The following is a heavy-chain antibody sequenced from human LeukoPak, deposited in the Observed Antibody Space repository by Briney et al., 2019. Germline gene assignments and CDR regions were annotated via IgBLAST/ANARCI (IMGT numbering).Heavy chain of an antibody. CDR2: IYYSGST. J-gene: IGHJ6*04. V-gene: IGHV4-59*01. CDR3: ARDRIAAAGTYYYYYGMDV. D-gene: IGHD6-13*01. Sequence: PSETLSLTCTVSGGSLSSYYWSWLRQPPGKGLEGIGYIYYSGSTNYNPSLKSRVTISVDTSKNQFSLKLSSVTAADTAVYYCARDRIAAAGTYYYYYGMDVWGKGTTVTVSS. CDR1: GGSLSSYY.